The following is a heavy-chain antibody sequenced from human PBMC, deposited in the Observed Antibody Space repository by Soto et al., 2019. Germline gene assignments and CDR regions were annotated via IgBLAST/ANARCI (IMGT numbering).Heavy chain of an antibody. V-gene: IGHV4-34*01. D-gene: IGHD3-22*01. CDR3: STRAYDTNGYYRFDP. CDR2: INHSGRV. CDR1: GGSFIGHS. Sequence: SETLSLTCAVYGGSFIGHSWTWIRQSPGKGLEWIGDINHSGRVNYSPSLKSRVTISLDTSKNQFSLTLSAVTAADTAMYYCSTRAYDTNGYYRFDPWGQGTLVTVS. J-gene: IGHJ5*01.